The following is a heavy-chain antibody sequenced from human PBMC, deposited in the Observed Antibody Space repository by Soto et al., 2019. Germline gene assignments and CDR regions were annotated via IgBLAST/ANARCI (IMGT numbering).Heavy chain of an antibody. Sequence: ASVKVSCKASGYTFTGYYMHWVRQAPGQGLEWMGWINPNSGGTNYAQKFQGWVTMTRDTSISTAYMELSRLRSDDTAVYYCARANWNDEGGWFDPWGQGTLVTVSS. D-gene: IGHD1-1*01. J-gene: IGHJ5*02. V-gene: IGHV1-2*04. CDR3: ARANWNDEGGWFDP. CDR2: INPNSGGT. CDR1: GYTFTGYY.